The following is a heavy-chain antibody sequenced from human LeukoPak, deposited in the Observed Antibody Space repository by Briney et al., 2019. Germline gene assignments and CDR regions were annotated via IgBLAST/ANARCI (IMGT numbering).Heavy chain of an antibody. V-gene: IGHV3-21*01. D-gene: IGHD3-10*01. CDR1: GFTFSSYS. CDR2: ISSSSSYI. Sequence: GGSLRLSCAASGFTFSSYSMNWVRQAPGKGLEWVSSISSSSSYIYYADSVKGRFTISRDNAKNSLCLQMNSLRAEDTAVYYCARDSFLGLLWFGESPYYFDYWGQGTLVTVSS. CDR3: ARDSFLGLLWFGESPYYFDY. J-gene: IGHJ4*02.